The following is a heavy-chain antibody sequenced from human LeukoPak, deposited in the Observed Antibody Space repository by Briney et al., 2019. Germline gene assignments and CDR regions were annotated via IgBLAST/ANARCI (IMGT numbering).Heavy chain of an antibody. J-gene: IGHJ6*03. CDR3: ARDGGSYYRTTRVGYYYYMDV. CDR2: INPNSGGT. CDR1: GYTFTGYY. D-gene: IGHD1-26*01. V-gene: IGHV1-2*02. Sequence: GASVKVSCKASGYTFTGYYMHWVRQAPGQGLEWMGWINPNSGGTNYAQKFQGRVTMTRDTSISTAYMELSRLRSEDTAVYYCARDGGSYYRTTRVGYYYYMDVWGKGTTVTVSS.